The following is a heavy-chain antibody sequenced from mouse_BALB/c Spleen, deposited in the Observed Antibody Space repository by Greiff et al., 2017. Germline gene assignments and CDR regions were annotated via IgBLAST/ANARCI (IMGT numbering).Heavy chain of an antibody. D-gene: IGHD1-1*01. CDR2: ISSGSSTI. J-gene: IGHJ2*01. CDR1: GFTFSSFG. CDR3: ARSTTVVTSCDY. Sequence: EVQVVESGGGLVQPGGSRKLSCAASGFTFSSFGMHWVRQAPEKGLEWVAYISSGSSTIYYADTVKGRFTISRDNPKNTLFLQMTSLRSEDTAMYYCARSTTVVTSCDYWGQGTTLTVSS. V-gene: IGHV5-17*02.